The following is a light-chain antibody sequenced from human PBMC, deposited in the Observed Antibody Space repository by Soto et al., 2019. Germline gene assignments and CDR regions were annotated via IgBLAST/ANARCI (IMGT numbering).Light chain of an antibody. Sequence: QSALTQPASVSGSPGQSLTITCTATRSDVGSYNRVSWYQQHPGKAPKLMIYEGSKRPSGVSNRFSGSKSGNTASLTISGLQAEDEADYYCCSYAGSSTLYVVFGGGTKLTVL. CDR3: CSYAGSSTLYVV. CDR2: EGS. J-gene: IGLJ2*01. CDR1: RSDVGSYNR. V-gene: IGLV2-23*01.